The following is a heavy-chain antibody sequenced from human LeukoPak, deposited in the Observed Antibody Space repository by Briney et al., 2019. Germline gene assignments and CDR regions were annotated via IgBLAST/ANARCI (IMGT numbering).Heavy chain of an antibody. V-gene: IGHV3-21*01. Sequence: GGSLRLSCAASGFTFNSYSMNWVRQAPGRRLEWVSSITSSSSYINYADSVKGRFTISRDNAPNSLYLQMNSLRAEDTAVYYCARDRIAARLYFDYWGQGTLVTVSS. CDR2: ITSSSSYI. J-gene: IGHJ4*02. CDR3: ARDRIAARLYFDY. D-gene: IGHD6-6*01. CDR1: GFTFNSYS.